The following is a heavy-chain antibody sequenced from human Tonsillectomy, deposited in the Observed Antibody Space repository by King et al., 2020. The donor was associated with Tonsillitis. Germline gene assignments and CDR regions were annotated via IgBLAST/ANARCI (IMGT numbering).Heavy chain of an antibody. CDR3: ARGSRLGIYYFDY. Sequence: MQLQESGPGLVKPPETLSLTCTVSGGSISSSSYYWGWIRQPPGKGLEWIGSIYYSGSTYYNPSLKSRVTMSVDTSNNQFSLKLSSVTAADTAVYYCARGSRLGIYYFDYWGQGTLVTVSS. CDR1: GGSISSSSYY. V-gene: IGHV4-39*01. D-gene: IGHD3-22*01. J-gene: IGHJ4*02. CDR2: IYYSGST.